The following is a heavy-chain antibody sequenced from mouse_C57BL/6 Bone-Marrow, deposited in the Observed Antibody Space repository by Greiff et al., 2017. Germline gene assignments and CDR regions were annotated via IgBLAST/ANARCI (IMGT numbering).Heavy chain of an antibody. CDR2: IDPNSGGT. D-gene: IGHD1-1*01. V-gene: IGHV1-72*01. J-gene: IGHJ1*03. Sequence: QVQLQQPGAELVKPGASVKLSCKASGYTFTSYWMHWVKQRPGRGLEWIGMIDPNSGGTKYNEKFKSKATLTVDKPSSTAYMQLSSLTSEDSAVYYCARDYYGSSYWYFDVWGTGTTVTVSS. CDR1: GYTFTSYW. CDR3: ARDYYGSSYWYFDV.